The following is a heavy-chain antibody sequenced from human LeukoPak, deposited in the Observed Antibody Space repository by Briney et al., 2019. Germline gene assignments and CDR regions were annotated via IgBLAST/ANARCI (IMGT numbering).Heavy chain of an antibody. Sequence: PSETLSLTCTVSGGSISSYYWSWIRQPPGKGLEWIGYIYYSGSTNYNPSLKSRVTISVDTSKNQFSLKLSSVTAADTAVYYCARVGPDLEWLLYFDYWGQGTLVTVSS. D-gene: IGHD3-3*01. CDR1: GGSISSYY. CDR2: IYYSGST. V-gene: IGHV4-59*01. CDR3: ARVGPDLEWLLYFDY. J-gene: IGHJ4*02.